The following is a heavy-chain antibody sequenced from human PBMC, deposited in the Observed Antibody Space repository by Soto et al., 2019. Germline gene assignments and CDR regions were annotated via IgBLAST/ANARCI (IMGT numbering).Heavy chain of an antibody. Sequence: QVQLVESGGGVVQPGRSLRFSCAASGFTFSSYAMHWVRQAPGKGLEWVAVISYDGSNKYYADSVKGRFTISRDNSKNTLYLQMNSLRAEDTAVYYCARDYYRFNSGYGFSMDVW. CDR3: ARDYYRFNSGYGFSMDV. CDR1: GFTFSSYA. CDR2: ISYDGSNK. J-gene: IGHJ6*01. D-gene: IGHD5-12*01. V-gene: IGHV3-30-3*01.